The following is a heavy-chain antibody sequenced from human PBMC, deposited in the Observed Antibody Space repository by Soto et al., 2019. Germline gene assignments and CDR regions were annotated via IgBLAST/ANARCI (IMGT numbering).Heavy chain of an antibody. V-gene: IGHV3-48*03. D-gene: IGHD4-17*01. Sequence: PGGSLRLSCVASGFTFSSYEMNWVRQAPGKGLEWVSYISSSGSTIYYADSVKGRFTISRDNAKNSLYLQMNSLRAEDTAVYYCASGYYGDYHYYYYGMDVWGQGTTVTVSS. CDR3: ASGYYGDYHYYYYGMDV. CDR2: ISSSGSTI. J-gene: IGHJ6*02. CDR1: GFTFSSYE.